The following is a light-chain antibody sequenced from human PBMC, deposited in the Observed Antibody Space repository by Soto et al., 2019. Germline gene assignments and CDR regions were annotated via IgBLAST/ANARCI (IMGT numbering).Light chain of an antibody. CDR3: QQYSGYPLT. Sequence: DIQMTQSPSTLSASVGGRVTITCRASQSISGSLAWYQQKPGTVPKLLIYKASGLESGVPSRFSGSESGTEFTLTISGLQPDDFATYYCQQYSGYPLTFGGGTKVDIK. J-gene: IGKJ4*01. CDR1: QSISGS. V-gene: IGKV1-5*03. CDR2: KAS.